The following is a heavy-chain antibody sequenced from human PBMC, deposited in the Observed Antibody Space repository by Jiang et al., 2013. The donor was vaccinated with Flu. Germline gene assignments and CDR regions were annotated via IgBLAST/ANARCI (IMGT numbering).Heavy chain of an antibody. J-gene: IGHJ4*02. D-gene: IGHD5-12*01. CDR3: ARSGYSGYDPFDY. CDR2: SITVGAP. Sequence: PSETLSLTCTVSGGSISSYYWSWIRQPPGRDWSGLGISITVGAPTTTPPSKSRVTISVDTSKNQFSLKLSSVTAADTAVYYCARSGYSGYDPFDYWGQGTLVTVSS. V-gene: IGHV4-59*08. CDR1: GGSISSYY.